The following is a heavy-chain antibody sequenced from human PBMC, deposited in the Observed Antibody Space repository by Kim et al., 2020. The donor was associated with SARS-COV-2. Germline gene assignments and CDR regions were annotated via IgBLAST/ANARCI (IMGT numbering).Heavy chain of an antibody. V-gene: IGHV1-18*01. D-gene: IGHD6-13*01. Sequence: ASVKVSCKASGYSFTTYGMSWVRQAPGQGLEWMGWISTYNGNTKYAQKLQGRVTMTTDTSMGTAYLELRSLRFDDTAVYSCARGGIAAAGRGDYWGQGTL. CDR1: GYSFTTYG. CDR3: ARGGIAAAGRGDY. CDR2: ISTYNGNT. J-gene: IGHJ4*02.